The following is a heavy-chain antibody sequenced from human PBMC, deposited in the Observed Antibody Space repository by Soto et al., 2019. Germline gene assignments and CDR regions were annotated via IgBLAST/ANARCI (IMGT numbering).Heavy chain of an antibody. CDR3: AKHPFRRTGTTSGESDD. CDR1: GFTFSSYG. V-gene: IGHV3-30*18. J-gene: IGHJ4*02. CDR2: ISYDGSNK. Sequence: PGESLRHSCAASGFTFSSYGMHWVRQALGTGLEWVAVISYDGSNKYYADSVKGRFTISRDNSKNTLYLQMNSLRAEDTAVYYCAKHPFRRTGTTSGESDDWRQGNLVT. D-gene: IGHD1-7*01.